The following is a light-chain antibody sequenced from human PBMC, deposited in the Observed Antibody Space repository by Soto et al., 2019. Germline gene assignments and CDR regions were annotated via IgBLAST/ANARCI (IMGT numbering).Light chain of an antibody. CDR1: SSDVGAYDF. V-gene: IGLV2-14*01. Sequence: QSALTQPASVSGSPGQSITISCTGTSSDVGAYDFVSWYQHYPGKAPKLVTFDVTHRPPGISDRFSGSKSANTASLTISGLQAEDEADYYCCSFTSSNTHVFGTGTKVTVL. CDR2: DVT. J-gene: IGLJ1*01. CDR3: CSFTSSNTHV.